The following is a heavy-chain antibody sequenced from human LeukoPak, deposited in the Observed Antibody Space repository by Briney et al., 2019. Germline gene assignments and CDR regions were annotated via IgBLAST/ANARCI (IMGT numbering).Heavy chain of an antibody. CDR2: IKQDGSEK. CDR1: GFTFSSYW. Sequence: PGGSLRLSCAASGFTFSSYWMSWVRQAPGKGLEWVANIKQDGSEKYYVDSVKGRFTISRDNAKNSLYPQMNSLRADDTAVYYCARETYCSGGSCYKGNAFDIWGQGTMVTVSS. J-gene: IGHJ3*02. V-gene: IGHV3-7*01. D-gene: IGHD2-15*01. CDR3: ARETYCSGGSCYKGNAFDI.